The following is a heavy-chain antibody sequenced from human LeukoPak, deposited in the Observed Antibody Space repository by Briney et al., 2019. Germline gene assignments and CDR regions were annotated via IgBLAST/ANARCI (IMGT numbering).Heavy chain of an antibody. CDR2: ISAYNGNT. J-gene: IGHJ3*02. CDR3: ARDPQYYYGSGRNPNAFDI. V-gene: IGHV1-18*01. CDR1: GYTFTSYG. D-gene: IGHD3-10*01. Sequence: ASVKVSCKASGYTFTSYGISWVRQAPGQGCEWMGWISAYNGNTNYAQKLQGRVTMTTDTSTSTAYMELRSLRSDDTAVYYCARDPQYYYGSGRNPNAFDIWGQGTMVTVSS.